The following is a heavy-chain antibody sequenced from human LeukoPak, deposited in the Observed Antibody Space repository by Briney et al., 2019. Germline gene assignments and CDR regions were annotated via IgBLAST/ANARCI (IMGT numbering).Heavy chain of an antibody. Sequence: GASVKVSCKASGYTFTSYGISWVRQAPGQGLEWMGWISAYNGNTNYAKKLQGRVTVTTDTSTSTAYMELRSLRSDDTAVYYCARDLVGATTGVDYWGRGTLVSVSS. CDR3: ARDLVGATTGVDY. CDR1: GYTFTSYG. CDR2: ISAYNGNT. J-gene: IGHJ4*02. D-gene: IGHD1-26*01. V-gene: IGHV1-18*01.